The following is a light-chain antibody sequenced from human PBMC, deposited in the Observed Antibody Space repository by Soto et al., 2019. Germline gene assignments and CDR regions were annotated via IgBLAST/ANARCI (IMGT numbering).Light chain of an antibody. V-gene: IGLV2-14*01. CDR1: STDIGGYNL. Sequence: QSVLTQPASVSGSPGQTITISCTGTSTDIGGYNLVSWYQHHPGKAPKLLIHEGSNRPSGVSNRFSGYKSHNIPSLTISGPRAEDESEYYCSTYSAGNSLLVFGSWT. J-gene: IGLJ1*01. CDR3: STYSAGNSLLV. CDR2: EGS.